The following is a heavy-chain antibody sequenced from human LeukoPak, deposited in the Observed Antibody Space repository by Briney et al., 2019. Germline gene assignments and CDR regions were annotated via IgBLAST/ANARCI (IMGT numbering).Heavy chain of an antibody. Sequence: SETLSLTCTVSSDSISSYYWSCIRQPAGKGLEWIGRIHSSGSNHYNPSLKSRVTMSLDTSKNQFSLKLTSVTAADTAVYYCARDNDFFDYWGQGTLVTVSS. J-gene: IGHJ4*02. V-gene: IGHV4-4*07. CDR2: IHSSGSN. CDR1: SDSISSYY. CDR3: ARDNDFFDY.